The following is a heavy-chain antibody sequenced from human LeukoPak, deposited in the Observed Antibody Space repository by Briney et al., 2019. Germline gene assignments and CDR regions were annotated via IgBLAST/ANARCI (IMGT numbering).Heavy chain of an antibody. J-gene: IGHJ4*02. CDR2: INHSGST. Sequence: PSETLSLTCAVYGGSSSGYYWSWIRQPPGKGLEWIGEINHSGSTNYNPSLKSRVTISVDTSKNQFSLKLSSVTAADTAVYYCARTRWGVTQRSYFDYWGQGTLVTVSS. D-gene: IGHD2-21*02. CDR1: GGSSSGYY. CDR3: ARTRWGVTQRSYFDY. V-gene: IGHV4-34*01.